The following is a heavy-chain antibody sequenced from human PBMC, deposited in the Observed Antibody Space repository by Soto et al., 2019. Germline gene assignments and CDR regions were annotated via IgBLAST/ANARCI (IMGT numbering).Heavy chain of an antibody. CDR2: ISSSSSYI. CDR3: ARGRGSSWYPVDAFDI. V-gene: IGHV3-21*01. D-gene: IGHD6-13*01. Sequence: GGSLRLSCAASGFTFSSYSMNWVRQAPGKGLEWVSSISSSSSYIYYAGSVKGRFTISRDNAKNSLYPQMNSLRAEDTAVYYCARGRGSSWYPVDAFDIWGQGTMVTVSS. J-gene: IGHJ3*02. CDR1: GFTFSSYS.